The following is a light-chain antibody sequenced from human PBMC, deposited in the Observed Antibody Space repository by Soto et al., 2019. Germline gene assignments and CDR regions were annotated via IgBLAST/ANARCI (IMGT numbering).Light chain of an antibody. CDR1: QSVTSTH. Sequence: EIVLTQSPGTLSLSPGEIATLSCRASQSVTSTHLAWYQQKPGQAPRLLIDVASSRATGIPDRFSGSGSGTGFTLTISRLEPEDLAVSYCQQYGSSPWTFGQGNKVEI. V-gene: IGKV3-20*01. CDR3: QQYGSSPWT. CDR2: VAS. J-gene: IGKJ1*01.